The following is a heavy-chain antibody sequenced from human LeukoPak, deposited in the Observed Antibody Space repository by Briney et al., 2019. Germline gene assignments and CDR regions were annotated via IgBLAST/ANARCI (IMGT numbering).Heavy chain of an antibody. CDR2: ISGSGGTT. D-gene: IGHD1-26*01. CDR3: AEGSGSLDY. J-gene: IGHJ4*02. V-gene: IGHV3-23*01. CDR1: GFTFRNYA. Sequence: GGSLRLSCAASGFTFRNYAMSWVRQAPGKGLEWVSVISGSGGTTYYADSVKGRFTISRDSSKNTVYLQMNSLRAEDTAVYYCAEGSGSLDYWGQGTLVTVSS.